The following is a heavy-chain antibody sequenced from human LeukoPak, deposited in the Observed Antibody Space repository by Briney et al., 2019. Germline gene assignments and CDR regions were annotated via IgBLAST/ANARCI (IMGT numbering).Heavy chain of an antibody. CDR1: GGSIRSYF. Sequence: SETLSLTCSVSGGSIRSYFWSWIRQPAGKGLEWIGYIDDSGNTNYNPSLKNRVTISVDRSKNQFSLKLSSVTAADTAVYYCARVKDPRVAAMADFDYWGQGTLVTVSS. CDR2: IDDSGNT. V-gene: IGHV4-59*01. CDR3: ARVKDPRVAAMADFDY. D-gene: IGHD5-18*01. J-gene: IGHJ4*02.